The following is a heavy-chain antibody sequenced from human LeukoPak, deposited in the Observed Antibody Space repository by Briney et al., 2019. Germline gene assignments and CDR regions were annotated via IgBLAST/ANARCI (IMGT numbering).Heavy chain of an antibody. Sequence: PGGSLRLSCAASEFTFSNYWTSWIRQAPGKGLEWVSYISSSSSYTNYADSVKGRFTISRDNAKNSLYLQMNSLRAEDTAVYYCAKGSSSGWYGEGAFDIWGQGTMVTVSS. CDR2: ISSSSSYT. CDR1: EFTFSNYW. CDR3: AKGSSSGWYGEGAFDI. D-gene: IGHD6-19*01. J-gene: IGHJ3*02. V-gene: IGHV3-11*06.